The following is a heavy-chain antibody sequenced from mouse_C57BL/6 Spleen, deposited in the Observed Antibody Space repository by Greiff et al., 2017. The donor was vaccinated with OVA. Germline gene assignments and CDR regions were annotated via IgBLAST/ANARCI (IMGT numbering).Heavy chain of an antibody. V-gene: IGHV5-6*01. CDR2: ISSGGSYT. CDR1: GFTFSSYG. Sequence: EVKVVESGGDLVKPGGSLKLSCAASGFTFSSYGMSWVRQTPDKRLEWVATISSGGSYTYYPASVKGRFTISRDNAKNTLYLQMSSLQSEDTAMYYCASFYDYDGYYAMDYWGQGTSVTVSS. D-gene: IGHD2-4*01. J-gene: IGHJ4*01. CDR3: ASFYDYDGYYAMDY.